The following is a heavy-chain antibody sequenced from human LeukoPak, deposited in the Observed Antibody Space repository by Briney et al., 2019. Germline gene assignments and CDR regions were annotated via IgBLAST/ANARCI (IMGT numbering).Heavy chain of an antibody. CDR3: AGSGSHNWFDP. Sequence: GRSLRLSCAASGFTLSSYGMHWVRQAPGKGLEWVAVIWYDGSNKYYADSVKGRFTISRGNSKNTLYLQMNSLRAEDTAVYYCAGSGSHNWFDPWGQGTLVTVSS. J-gene: IGHJ5*02. CDR1: GFTLSSYG. V-gene: IGHV3-33*01. CDR2: IWYDGSNK. D-gene: IGHD1-26*01.